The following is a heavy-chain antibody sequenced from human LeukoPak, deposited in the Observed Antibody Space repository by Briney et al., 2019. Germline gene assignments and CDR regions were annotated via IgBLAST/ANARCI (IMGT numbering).Heavy chain of an antibody. V-gene: IGHV3-43D*04. D-gene: IGHD3-3*01. CDR1: GFTFDDYA. Sequence: GGSLRLSCAASGFTFDDYAMHWVRQAPGKGLEWVSLISWDGGSTYYADSVKGRFTISRDNSKNSLYLQMNSLRAEDTALYYCAKGSYYDFWSGYYPRGDYYYYVDVWGKGTTVTVSS. CDR3: AKGSYYDFWSGYYPRGDYYYYVDV. CDR2: ISWDGGST. J-gene: IGHJ6*03.